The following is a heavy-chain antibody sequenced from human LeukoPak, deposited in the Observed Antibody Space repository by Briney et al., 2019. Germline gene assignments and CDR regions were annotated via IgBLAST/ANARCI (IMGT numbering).Heavy chain of an antibody. CDR1: GYTFTSYG. Sequence: SVKVSCKASGYTFTSYGISWVRQAPGQGLEWMGRIIPILGIANYAQKFQGRVTITADKSTSTAYMELSSLRSEDTAVYYCARGSTVTTSDYYYGMDVWGQGTTVTVSS. J-gene: IGHJ6*02. D-gene: IGHD4-17*01. CDR2: IIPILGIA. CDR3: ARGSTVTTSDYYYGMDV. V-gene: IGHV1-69*04.